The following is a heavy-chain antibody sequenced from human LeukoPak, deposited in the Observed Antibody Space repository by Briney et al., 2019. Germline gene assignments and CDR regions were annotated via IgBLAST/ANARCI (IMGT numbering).Heavy chain of an antibody. Sequence: PGGSLRLSCAASGFTFSSFGMHWVRQAPGKGLEWVAVISYDGSNKYYTDSVKGRFTISRDNAKNSLYLQMNSLRADDTAVYYCARSGSHDYWGQGTLVTVPS. CDR2: ISYDGSNK. V-gene: IGHV3-30*03. CDR3: ARSGSHDY. CDR1: GFTFSSFG. J-gene: IGHJ4*02. D-gene: IGHD1-26*01.